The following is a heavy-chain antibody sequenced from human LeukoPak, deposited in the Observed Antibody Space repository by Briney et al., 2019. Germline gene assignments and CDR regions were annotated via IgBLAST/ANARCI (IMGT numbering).Heavy chain of an antibody. CDR3: ALYYYDSSGFRFDP. Sequence: GASVKVSCKASGYTFTSYDINWVRQATGQGLEWMGWMNPNSGNTGYVQKFQGRVTMTRNTSISTAYMELSSLRSEDTAVYYCALYYYDSSGFRFDPWGQGTPVTVSS. J-gene: IGHJ5*02. CDR1: GYTFTSYD. V-gene: IGHV1-8*01. D-gene: IGHD3-22*01. CDR2: MNPNSGNT.